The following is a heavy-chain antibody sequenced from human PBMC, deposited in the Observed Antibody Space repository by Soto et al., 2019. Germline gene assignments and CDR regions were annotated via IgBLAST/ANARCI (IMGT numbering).Heavy chain of an antibody. D-gene: IGHD3-10*01. CDR3: ARFGITMVRGVTGWFDP. J-gene: IGHJ5*02. CDR2: IYYSGST. V-gene: IGHV4-59*01. Sequence: SETLSLTCTVSGGSISSYYWSWIRQPPGKGLEWIGYIYYSGSTNYNPSLKSRVTISVDTSKDQFSLKLSSVTAADTAVYYCARFGITMVRGVTGWFDPWGQGTLVTVSS. CDR1: GGSISSYY.